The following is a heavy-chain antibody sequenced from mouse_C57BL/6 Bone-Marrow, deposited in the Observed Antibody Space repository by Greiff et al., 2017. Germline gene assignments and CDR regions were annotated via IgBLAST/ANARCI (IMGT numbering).Heavy chain of an antibody. D-gene: IGHD2-1*01. CDR1: GFTFSDYG. CDR3: ARRIYLGAMDY. CDR2: ISSGSSTI. J-gene: IGHJ4*01. Sequence: EVKLVESGGGLVKPGGSLKLSCAASGFTFSDYGMHWVRQAPEKGLEWVAYISSGSSTIYYADTVKGRFTISRDNAKNTLFLQMTSLRSEDTAMYYCARRIYLGAMDYWGQGTSVTVSS. V-gene: IGHV5-17*01.